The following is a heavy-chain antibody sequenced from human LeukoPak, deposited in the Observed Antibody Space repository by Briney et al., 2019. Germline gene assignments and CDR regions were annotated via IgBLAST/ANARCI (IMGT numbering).Heavy chain of an antibody. CDR3: ARLKPARYYYDSSGPDY. D-gene: IGHD3-22*01. V-gene: IGHV4-34*01. Sequence: SETLSLTCAVYGGSFSGYYWSWIRQPPGKGLEWIGEINHSGSTNYNPSLKSRVTISVDTSKNQFSLKLSSVTAADTAVYYCARLKPARYYYDSSGPDYWGQGTLVNVSS. J-gene: IGHJ4*02. CDR1: GGSFSGYY. CDR2: INHSGST.